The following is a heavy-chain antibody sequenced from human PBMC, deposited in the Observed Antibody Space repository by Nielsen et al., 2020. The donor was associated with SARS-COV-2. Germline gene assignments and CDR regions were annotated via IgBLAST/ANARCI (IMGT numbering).Heavy chain of an antibody. CDR3: ATVDDYGVTVDH. V-gene: IGHV3-48*02. CDR1: GFTFSSCS. Sequence: GGSLRLSCAAFGFTFSSCSMNWVRQAPGKGLEWVSYITSSSSYTYYADSVKGRFTISRDNAKNALYLQMNSLRDEDTALYYCATVDDYGVTVDHWGQGTQVTVSS. D-gene: IGHD4/OR15-4a*01. J-gene: IGHJ4*02. CDR2: ITSSSSYT.